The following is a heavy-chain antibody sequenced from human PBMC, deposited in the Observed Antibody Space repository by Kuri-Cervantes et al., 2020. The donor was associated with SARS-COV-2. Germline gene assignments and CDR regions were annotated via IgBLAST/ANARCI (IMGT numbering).Heavy chain of an antibody. D-gene: IGHD4-17*01. J-gene: IGHJ3*02. CDR2: IYYSGST. CDR1: GGSISSYY. Sequence: GSLRLSCTASGGSISSYYWSWIRQPPGKGLEWIGYIYYSGSTNYNPSLKSRVTISVDTSKNQFSLKLSSVTAADTAVYYCARDMTTVTSDAFDIWGQGTMVTVSS. V-gene: IGHV4-59*12. CDR3: ARDMTTVTSDAFDI.